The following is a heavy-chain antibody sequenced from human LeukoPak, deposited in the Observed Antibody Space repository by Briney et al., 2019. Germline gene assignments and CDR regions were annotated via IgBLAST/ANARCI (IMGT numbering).Heavy chain of an antibody. CDR3: ARAAVHGDYADY. V-gene: IGHV1-46*01. D-gene: IGHD4-17*01. J-gene: IGHJ4*02. Sequence: GASVKVSCKASGYTFTSYYMHRVRQAPGQGLEWMGIINPSGGSTSYAQKFQGRVTMTRDTSTSTVYMELSSLRSEDTAVYYCARAAVHGDYADYWGQGTLVTVSS. CDR1: GYTFTSYY. CDR2: INPSGGST.